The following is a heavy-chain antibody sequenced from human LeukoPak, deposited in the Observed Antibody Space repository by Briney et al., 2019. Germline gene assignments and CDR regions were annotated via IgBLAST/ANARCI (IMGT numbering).Heavy chain of an antibody. CDR3: ARGVLGSSGWYGAFDI. D-gene: IGHD6-19*01. CDR2: ISSSSSYI. Sequence: PGGSLRLSCAASGFTFSSYSMNWVRQAPGKGLEWVSSISSSSSYIYYADSVKGRFTISRDNAKNSLYLQMNSLRAEDTAVFYCARGVLGSSGWYGAFDIWGQGTTVTVSS. V-gene: IGHV3-21*01. J-gene: IGHJ3*02. CDR1: GFTFSSYS.